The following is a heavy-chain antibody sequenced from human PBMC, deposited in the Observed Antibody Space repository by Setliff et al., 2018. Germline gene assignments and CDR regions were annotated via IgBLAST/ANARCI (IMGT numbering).Heavy chain of an antibody. Sequence: SETLSLTCTVSGGSISDYDASISNYYWSWIRQPAGKGLEWIGRIYTSGSTNYNPSLKSRVTMSVDTSKNQFSLKLSSVTAADTAVYYCARKGISALSGAFDMWGQGTMVTVS. J-gene: IGHJ3*02. D-gene: IGHD1-26*01. V-gene: IGHV4-4*07. CDR3: ARKGISALSGAFDM. CDR2: IYTSGST. CDR1: GGSISDYDASISNYY.